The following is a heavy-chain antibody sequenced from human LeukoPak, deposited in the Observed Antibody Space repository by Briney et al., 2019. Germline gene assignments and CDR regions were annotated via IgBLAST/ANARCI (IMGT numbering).Heavy chain of an antibody. CDR3: AVLTLTPNYFDP. J-gene: IGHJ5*02. Sequence: SETLSLTCAVYGGSFSGYYWSWIRQPPGKGLEWIGEINHSGSTNYNPSLKSRVTISVDTSKNQFSLNLTSVTAADTAVYYCAVLTLTPNYFDPWGQGILVTVSS. V-gene: IGHV4-34*03. CDR2: INHSGST. D-gene: IGHD3-9*01. CDR1: GGSFSGYY.